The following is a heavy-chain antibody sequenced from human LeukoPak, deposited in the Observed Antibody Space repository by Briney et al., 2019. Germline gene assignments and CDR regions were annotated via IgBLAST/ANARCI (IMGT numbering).Heavy chain of an antibody. CDR2: INPNSGGT. Sequence: ASVKVSCKASGYTFTGYYMHWVRQAPGQGLEWMGWINPNSGGTNYAQKFQGWVTMTRDTSISTAYMELSRLRSDDTAVYYCARGRYYDSRTAFDIWGQGTMVTVSS. V-gene: IGHV1-2*04. D-gene: IGHD3-22*01. CDR3: ARGRYYDSRTAFDI. J-gene: IGHJ3*02. CDR1: GYTFTGYY.